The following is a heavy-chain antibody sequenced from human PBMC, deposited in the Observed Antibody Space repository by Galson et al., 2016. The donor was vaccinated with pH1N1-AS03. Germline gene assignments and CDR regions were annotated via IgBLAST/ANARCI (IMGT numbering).Heavy chain of an antibody. V-gene: IGHV3-33*06. J-gene: IGHJ4*02. CDR2: SWKDGWSA. CDR1: GFSFSHYP. Sequence: SLRLSCAASGFSFSHYPMHWVRQAPGKGLEWVAVSWKDGWSADYADSVKGRFTISRDNSKNTLFLQMNSLRADDMAVYYCAKGSGDWGPGTLVAVSS. CDR3: AKGSGD. D-gene: IGHD1-1*01.